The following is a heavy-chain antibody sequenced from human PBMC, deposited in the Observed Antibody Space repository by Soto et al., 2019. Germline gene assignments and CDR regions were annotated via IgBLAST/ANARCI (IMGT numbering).Heavy chain of an antibody. CDR1: GGSFSGYY. V-gene: IGHV4-34*01. Sequence: QVQLQQWGAGLLKPSETLSLTCAVYGGSFSGYYWSWIRQPPGKGLGWIVEINHSGSTNYNPSIKSRVTISVDTSKNQFSLKLSSVTAADTAVYYCARGRGITMVRGVLRGFDPWGQGTLVTVSS. D-gene: IGHD3-10*01. CDR3: ARGRGITMVRGVLRGFDP. J-gene: IGHJ5*02. CDR2: INHSGST.